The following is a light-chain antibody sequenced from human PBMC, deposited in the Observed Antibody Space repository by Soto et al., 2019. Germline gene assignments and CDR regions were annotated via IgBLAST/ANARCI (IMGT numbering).Light chain of an antibody. J-gene: IGKJ1*01. CDR2: KAS. V-gene: IGKV1-5*03. CDR1: QSINNW. CDR3: QQYESFPRT. Sequence: DIQMTQSPSTLSASVGDRVTITCRASQSINNWLAWYQQKPGKAPKLFIFKASTLEIGVPSRFSGSGSGTGFTLSISSLQPDDFATYFCQQYESFPRTFGQGTKVEIK.